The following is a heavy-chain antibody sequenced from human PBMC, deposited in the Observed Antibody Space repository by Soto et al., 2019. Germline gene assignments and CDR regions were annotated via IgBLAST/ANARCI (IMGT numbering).Heavy chain of an antibody. D-gene: IGHD4-17*01. Sequence: QITLKESGPTLVKPTQTLTLTCTFSGFSLSTSGVGVGWIRQPPGKALEWLALIYWDDAKRYTPSLKSRLTITNDTSKTQVVLTMTSIDPVDTATYYCAHRRRDDYHFRGFAYWGQGTLVTVSS. J-gene: IGHJ4*02. CDR1: GFSLSTSGVG. CDR3: AHRRRDDYHFRGFAY. V-gene: IGHV2-5*02. CDR2: IYWDDAK.